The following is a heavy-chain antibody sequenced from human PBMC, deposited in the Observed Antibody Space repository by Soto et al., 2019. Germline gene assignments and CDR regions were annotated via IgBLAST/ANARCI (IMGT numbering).Heavy chain of an antibody. CDR3: ARDHVLNSSGWYDY. V-gene: IGHV1-2*04. Sequence: ASVKVSCKASGYTFTGYYMQWVRQAPGQGLEWMGWINPNSGGTNYAQKFQGWVTMTRDTSISTAYMELSRLRSDDTAVYYCARDHVLNSSGWYDYWGQGTLVTVSS. CDR2: INPNSGGT. D-gene: IGHD6-19*01. CDR1: GYTFTGYY. J-gene: IGHJ4*02.